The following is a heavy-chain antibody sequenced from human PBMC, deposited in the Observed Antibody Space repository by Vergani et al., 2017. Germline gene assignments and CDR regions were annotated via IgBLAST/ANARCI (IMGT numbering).Heavy chain of an antibody. CDR3: ARQFWGGGGYRFDH. V-gene: IGHV4-39*01. Sequence: QVQLQESGPGLLKPSQTLSLTCTVSGASVSRGTYYWTWIRQPAGKKLEWIGSIFYTGTSYYNPSLESRATNSVDTSKNQFSLKLKSVTAADTAVYYCARQFWGGGGYRFDHWGQGTLVTVSS. D-gene: IGHD5-18*01. CDR1: GASVSRGTYY. J-gene: IGHJ4*02. CDR2: IFYTGTS.